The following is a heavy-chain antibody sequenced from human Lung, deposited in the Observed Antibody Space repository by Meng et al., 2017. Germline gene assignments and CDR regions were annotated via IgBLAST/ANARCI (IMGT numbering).Heavy chain of an antibody. CDR3: ARGGWYSSSSRIDY. J-gene: IGHJ4*02. V-gene: IGHV3-33*01. Sequence: GRWVEFGGVGLPPVRSLRLSCAASGFTFSRHAMHWVRQAPGKGLEWVEVIWYDGSNKYYADSVKGRFTISRDNSKNTLYLQMNSLRAEDTAVYYCARGGWYSSSSRIDYWGQGTLVTVSS. CDR1: GFTFSRHA. CDR2: IWYDGSNK. D-gene: IGHD6-13*01.